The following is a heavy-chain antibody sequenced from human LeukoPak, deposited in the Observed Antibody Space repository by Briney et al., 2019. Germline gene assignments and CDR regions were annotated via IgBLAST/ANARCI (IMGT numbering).Heavy chain of an antibody. J-gene: IGHJ4*02. D-gene: IGHD3-22*01. Sequence: SETLSLTCTVSGGSISSGGYYWSWIRQHPGKGLEWIGYIYYSGSTYYNPSLKSRVTISVDTSKNQFSLKLSPVTAADTAVYYCARASTQDYYDSSGYYNYWGQGTLVTVSS. CDR2: IYYSGST. CDR3: ARASTQDYYDSSGYYNY. CDR1: GGSISSGGYY. V-gene: IGHV4-31*03.